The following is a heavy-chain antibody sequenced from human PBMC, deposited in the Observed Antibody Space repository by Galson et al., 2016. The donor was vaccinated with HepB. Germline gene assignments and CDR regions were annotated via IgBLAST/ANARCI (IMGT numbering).Heavy chain of an antibody. V-gene: IGHV3-23*01. D-gene: IGHD1-14*01. Sequence: SLRLSCAASGFTFSTYAMNWVRQAPGKGLEWISLISDNGHAAYSADPVRGRFSSARDNSKNTLYLPINSLRADDTAVYYCAKCPPGTRGSLDSWGQGTLVTVSS. CDR3: AKCPPGTRGSLDS. CDR2: ISDNGHAA. J-gene: IGHJ4*02. CDR1: GFTFSTYA.